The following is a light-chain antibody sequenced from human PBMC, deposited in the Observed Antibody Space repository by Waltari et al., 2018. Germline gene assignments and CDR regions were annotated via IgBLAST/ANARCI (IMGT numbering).Light chain of an antibody. CDR1: QSISKF. J-gene: IGKJ1*01. V-gene: IGKV1-39*01. Sequence: DIQMTQSPSSLSASVGDRVTITCWASQSISKFLNWYQQRPGKAPRLLIYAASNLHPGVPSRFSGSGSGTDFTLTINNLQPEDSATYYCQQSSTSSWTFGQGTKVEVK. CDR3: QQSSTSSWT. CDR2: AAS.